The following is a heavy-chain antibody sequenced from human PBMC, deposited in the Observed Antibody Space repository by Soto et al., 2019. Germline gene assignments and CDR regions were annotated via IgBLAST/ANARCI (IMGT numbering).Heavy chain of an antibody. CDR3: ARASYDILTGYQDYYYYYYMDV. CDR2: IKQDGSEK. J-gene: IGHJ6*03. CDR1: GFTFSSYW. Sequence: GGSLRLSCAASGFTFSSYWMSWVRQAPGKGLEWVANIKQDGSEKYYVDSVKGRFTISRDNAKNSLYLQMNSLRAEGTAVYYCARASYDILTGYQDYYYYYYMDVWGKGTXVTVSS. D-gene: IGHD3-9*01. V-gene: IGHV3-7*01.